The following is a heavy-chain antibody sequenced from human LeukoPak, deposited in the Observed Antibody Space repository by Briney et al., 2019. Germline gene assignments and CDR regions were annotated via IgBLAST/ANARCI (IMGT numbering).Heavy chain of an antibody. J-gene: IGHJ3*02. V-gene: IGHV4-34*01. CDR3: AREGGSGYLDPNAYDI. D-gene: IGHD3-10*01. Sequence: SETLSLTCGVFGGSLKAYYSSSIPQPPRKGLEWISQVNHSGSTNYDPSLKSRLTISVATSKNHFSLNLSSVTAADTAVYYCAREGGSGYLDPNAYDIWGQGTMVVVSS. CDR1: GGSLKAYY. CDR2: VNHSGST.